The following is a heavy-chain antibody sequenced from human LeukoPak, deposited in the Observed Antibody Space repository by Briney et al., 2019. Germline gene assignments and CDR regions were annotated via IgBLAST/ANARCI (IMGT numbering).Heavy chain of an antibody. CDR3: ARGITIFALPYYYYYMDV. CDR2: INHSGST. V-gene: IGHV4-34*01. D-gene: IGHD3-3*01. J-gene: IGHJ6*03. Sequence: SETLSLTCAVYGGSFSGYYWSWIRQPPGKGLEWIGEINHSGSTNYNPSLKSRVTISVDTSKNQFSLKLSSVTAADTAVYYCARGITIFALPYYYYYMDVWGKGTTVTVSS. CDR1: GGSFSGYY.